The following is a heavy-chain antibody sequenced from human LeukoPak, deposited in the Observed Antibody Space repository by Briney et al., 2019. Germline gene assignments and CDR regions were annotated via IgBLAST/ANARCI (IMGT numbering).Heavy chain of an antibody. CDR1: GFTFSNYW. V-gene: IGHV3-7*01. CDR2: IQQDGSEK. Sequence: GGSLRLSCVASGFTFSNYWMSWVRQAPGKGLEWVANIQQDGSEKDYVDSVKGRFTISRDNAKNSLYLQMNSLRAEDTAVYYCARERIGYCSRTSCYLERYYYYMDVWGKGTTVTVSS. CDR3: ARERIGYCSRTSCYLERYYYYMDV. D-gene: IGHD2-2*01. J-gene: IGHJ6*03.